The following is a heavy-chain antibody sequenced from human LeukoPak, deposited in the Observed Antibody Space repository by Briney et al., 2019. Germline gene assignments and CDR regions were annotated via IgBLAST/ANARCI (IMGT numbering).Heavy chain of an antibody. D-gene: IGHD3-10*01. CDR1: EYIFTDYY. Sequence: GASVKVSCKASEYIFTDYYIHWVRQAPGHGLEWMGWINPNSGGTDYAQRFQGRVTMTRDTSISTAYMEMSSLRSDDTAVYFCARVHYVSGTYAFYYGMDVWGQGTTVTVSS. V-gene: IGHV1-2*02. J-gene: IGHJ6*02. CDR2: INPNSGGT. CDR3: ARVHYVSGTYAFYYGMDV.